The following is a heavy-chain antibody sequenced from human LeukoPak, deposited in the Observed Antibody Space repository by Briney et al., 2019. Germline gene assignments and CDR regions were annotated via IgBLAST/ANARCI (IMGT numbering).Heavy chain of an antibody. V-gene: IGHV3-23*01. Sequence: GGSVKLSCAASGFSLNNYAMNWARQATGKGLEWVSAISASGGTTYNSDSVKGRFTISRDSAKNTLYLQINSLRAEDSAVYYCAKASSSWYSDFDYWGRGALVTVSS. CDR3: AKASSSWYSDFDY. D-gene: IGHD6-13*01. CDR2: ISASGGTT. CDR1: GFSLNNYA. J-gene: IGHJ4*02.